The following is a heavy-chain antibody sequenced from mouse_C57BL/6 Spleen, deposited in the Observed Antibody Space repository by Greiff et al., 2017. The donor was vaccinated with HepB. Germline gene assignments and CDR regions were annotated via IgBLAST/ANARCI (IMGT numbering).Heavy chain of an antibody. J-gene: IGHJ4*01. Sequence: VQLQESGPGLVQPSQSLSITCTVSGFSLTSYGVHWVRQSPGKGLEWLGVIWSGGSTDYNAAFISRLSISKDNSKSQVFFKMNSLQADDTAIYYCAREGNYYGSSRAMDYWGQGTSVTVSS. D-gene: IGHD1-1*01. CDR2: IWSGGST. V-gene: IGHV2-2*01. CDR3: AREGNYYGSSRAMDY. CDR1: GFSLTSYG.